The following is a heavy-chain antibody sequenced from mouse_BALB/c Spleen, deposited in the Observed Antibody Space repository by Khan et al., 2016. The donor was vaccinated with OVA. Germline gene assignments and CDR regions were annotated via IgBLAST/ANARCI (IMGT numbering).Heavy chain of an antibody. J-gene: IGHJ3*01. D-gene: IGHD2-14*01. CDR1: GYSITSDYA. CDR2: ISYSGST. Sequence: EVQLQESGPGLVKPSQSLSLTCTVTGYSITSDYAWNWIRQFPGNKLEWMGYISYSGSTSYNPSLKSRISITRDTSKNQFFQQLNSVTTEDTATYYCARGRYRYPFAYWGQGTLVTVSA. CDR3: ARGRYRYPFAY. V-gene: IGHV3-2*02.